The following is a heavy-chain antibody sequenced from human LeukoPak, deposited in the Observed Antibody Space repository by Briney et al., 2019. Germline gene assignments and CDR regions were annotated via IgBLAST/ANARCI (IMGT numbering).Heavy chain of an antibody. V-gene: IGHV3-33*01. CDR2: IWYDEINK. CDR1: GFIFRTFG. D-gene: IGHD3-22*01. J-gene: IGHJ4*02. Sequence: GGSLRLSCAASGFIFRTFGMHWVRQAPGKGLQWVASIWYDEINKYYADSVKGRFTISRDNFKNMLYLQMDSLRAEDTAMYYCARARDNYDESGHSALDHWGQGTLVTVSS. CDR3: ARARDNYDESGHSALDH.